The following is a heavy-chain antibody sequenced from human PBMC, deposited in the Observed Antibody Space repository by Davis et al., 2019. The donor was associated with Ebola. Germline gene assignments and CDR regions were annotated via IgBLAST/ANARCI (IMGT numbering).Heavy chain of an antibody. V-gene: IGHV3-30-3*01. CDR2: ISYDGSNK. CDR3: AGYYYDSSGYYTAIDY. J-gene: IGHJ4*02. CDR1: GFTFSSYA. D-gene: IGHD3-22*01. Sequence: PGGSLRLSCAASGFTFSSYAMHWVRQAPGKGLEWVAVISYDGSNKYYADSVKGRFTISRDNSKNTLYLQMNSLRAEDTAVYYCAGYYYDSSGYYTAIDYWGQGTLVTVSS.